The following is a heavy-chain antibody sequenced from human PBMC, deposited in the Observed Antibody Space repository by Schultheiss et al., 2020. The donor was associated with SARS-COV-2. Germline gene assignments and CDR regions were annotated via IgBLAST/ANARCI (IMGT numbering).Heavy chain of an antibody. CDR2: IYHSGST. Sequence: SETLSLTCAVSGGSISSSNWWSWVRQPPGKGLEWIGEIYHSGSTNYNPSLKSRVTISVDKSKNQFSLKLSSVTAADTAVYYCAIVCGGSYWGGYYYYYYMDVWGKGTTVTVSS. D-gene: IGHD1-26*01. CDR3: AIVCGGSYWGGYYYYYYMDV. J-gene: IGHJ6*03. V-gene: IGHV4-4*02. CDR1: GGSISSSNW.